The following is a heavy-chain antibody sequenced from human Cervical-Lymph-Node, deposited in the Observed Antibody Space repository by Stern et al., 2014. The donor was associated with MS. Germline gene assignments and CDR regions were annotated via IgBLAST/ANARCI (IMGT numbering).Heavy chain of an antibody. CDR2: ISYDGSDT. V-gene: IGHV3-30*18. Sequence: QVQLVESGGGVVQSGRSLRLTCKVSGFTFSSYGMHWVRQAPGKGLEWVSVISYDGSDTYYAESVKGRFTISRDNSKNTLYLEMRSLRPEDTAVYYCGKRGITEVRGVRLGDYWGPGTLVIVSS. CDR1: GFTFSSYG. D-gene: IGHD3-10*01. CDR3: GKRGITEVRGVRLGDY. J-gene: IGHJ4*02.